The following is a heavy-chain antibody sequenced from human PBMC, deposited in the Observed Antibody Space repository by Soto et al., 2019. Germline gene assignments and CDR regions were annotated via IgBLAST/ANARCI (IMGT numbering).Heavy chain of an antibody. CDR1: GFSLSTSGMC. CDR2: IDWHDDK. V-gene: IGHV2-70*20. J-gene: IGHJ6*02. Sequence: SGPTLVNPTQTLTLTCTFSGFSLSTSGMCVGWVRQPPGKALEWLALIDWHDDKYYRTSLKTRLTISKDTSKNHVVLTMSNMDPVDKATYYCARIPAAAAGFYGMDVWGQGTTVTVSS. D-gene: IGHD6-13*01. CDR3: ARIPAAAAGFYGMDV.